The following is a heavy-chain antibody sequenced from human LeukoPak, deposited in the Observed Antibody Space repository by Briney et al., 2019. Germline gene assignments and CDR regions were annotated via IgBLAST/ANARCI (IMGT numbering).Heavy chain of an antibody. Sequence: GGSLRLSCAASGFTFRTYSMNWVRQAPGKGLEWVSYISSSSSTIYYADSVKGRFTISRDITKNSLYLQMKSLRAEDTAVYYCARDQGILAPLGLDYWGQGTLVTVSS. D-gene: IGHD5-12*01. CDR2: ISSSSSTI. CDR3: ARDQGILAPLGLDY. J-gene: IGHJ4*02. V-gene: IGHV3-48*04. CDR1: GFTFRTYS.